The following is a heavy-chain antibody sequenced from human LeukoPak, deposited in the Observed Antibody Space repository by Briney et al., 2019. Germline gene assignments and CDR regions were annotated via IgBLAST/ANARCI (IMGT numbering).Heavy chain of an antibody. D-gene: IGHD6-6*01. V-gene: IGHV1-69*04. CDR1: GGTFSSYA. CDR3: ARSGSIAARPDY. CDR2: IIPILGIA. Sequence: ASVKLSCKASGGTFSSYAISWVRQAPGQGLEWMGRIIPILGIANYAQKFQGRVTITADKSTSTAYMELSSLRSEDTAVYYCARSGSIAARPDYWGQGTLVTASS. J-gene: IGHJ4*02.